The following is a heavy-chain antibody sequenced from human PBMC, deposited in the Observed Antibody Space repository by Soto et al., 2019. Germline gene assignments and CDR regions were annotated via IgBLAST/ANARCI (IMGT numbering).Heavy chain of an antibody. V-gene: IGHV1-18*01. CDR2: ISAYNGNT. Sequence: QVQLVQSGAEVKKPGASVKVSCKASGYTFTSYGISWVRQAPGQGLEWMGWISAYNGNTNYAQKLQGRVTMTTDTSTSTAYMELMSLRADDTAVYYCASGATLYYYYYGMDVWGQGTTVTVSS. J-gene: IGHJ6*02. CDR3: ASGATLYYYYYGMDV. CDR1: GYTFTSYG. D-gene: IGHD3-10*01.